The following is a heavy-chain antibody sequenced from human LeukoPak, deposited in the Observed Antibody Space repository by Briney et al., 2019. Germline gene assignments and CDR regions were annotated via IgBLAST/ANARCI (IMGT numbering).Heavy chain of an antibody. CDR1: GYTFTDYY. D-gene: IGHD3-22*01. CDR2: INPNSGGA. J-gene: IGHJ3*02. V-gene: IGHV1-2*02. CDR3: ARTREFDSRGWYAFDI. Sequence: ASVKVSCKASGYTFTDYYIHWVRQAPGQGLDWMGWINPNSGGAKYAQNFQGRVTMTRDTSVSTAHMELTRLRSYDSAVYYCARTREFDSRGWYAFDIWGQGTLVSVSS.